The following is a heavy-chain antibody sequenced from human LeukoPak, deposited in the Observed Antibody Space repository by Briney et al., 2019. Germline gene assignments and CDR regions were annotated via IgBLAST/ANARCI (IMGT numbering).Heavy chain of an antibody. D-gene: IGHD1-7*01. V-gene: IGHV4-39*07. J-gene: IGHJ4*02. Sequence: SETLSLTCTVSGGSISITSYYWGWIRQPPGKGLEWIGSIYHSGSTYYNPSLKSRVTISVDTSKNQFSLKLSSVTAADTAVYYCARGSGLELRYYYFDYWGQGTLVTVSS. CDR3: ARGSGLELRYYYFDY. CDR1: GGSISITSYY. CDR2: IYHSGST.